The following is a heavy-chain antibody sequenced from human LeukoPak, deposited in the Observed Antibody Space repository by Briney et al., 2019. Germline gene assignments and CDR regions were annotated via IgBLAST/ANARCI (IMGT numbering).Heavy chain of an antibody. Sequence: GRSLRLSCTASGFSFDEHAMHWVRQAPGKGLEWVSGISWNSGIIGYAGSVRGRFTISRDNAKNSLYLQMNSLRAEDMAVYYCAKDLCSTSCALGDWDQGTLVTVSS. J-gene: IGHJ4*02. D-gene: IGHD2-2*01. V-gene: IGHV3-9*03. CDR3: AKDLCSTSCALGD. CDR2: ISWNSGII. CDR1: GFSFDEHA.